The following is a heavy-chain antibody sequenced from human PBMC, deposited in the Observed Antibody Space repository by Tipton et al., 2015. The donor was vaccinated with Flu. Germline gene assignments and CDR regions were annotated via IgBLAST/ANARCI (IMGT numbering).Heavy chain of an antibody. CDR1: GYTFTSYD. V-gene: IGHV1-8*01. Sequence: QLVQSGAEVKKPGASVKVSCRASGYTFTSYDINWVRQATGQGLEWMGWMNPNSGNTGYAQKFQGRVTMTRNTSISTAYMELSSLRSEDTAVYYCAVLEDDYNVGLAFDIWGQGTMVTVSS. D-gene: IGHD5-24*01. CDR2: MNPNSGNT. J-gene: IGHJ3*02. CDR3: AVLEDDYNVGLAFDI.